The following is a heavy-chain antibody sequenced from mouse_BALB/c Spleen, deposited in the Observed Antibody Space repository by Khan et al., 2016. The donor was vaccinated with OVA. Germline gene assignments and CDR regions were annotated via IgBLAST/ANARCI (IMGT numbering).Heavy chain of an antibody. J-gene: IGHJ3*01. CDR2: INPSNYYT. Sequence: QVQLQQSGAELARPGASVKMSCRASGYTFTSYTMHWIRQRPGQAPEWIGHINPSNYYTNYNQNFKDKATLNVDKSSSTAYMQLSSLTSEDSAVYYCEREGTYHRSDDWFTYWGQGTLVTVSA. D-gene: IGHD2-14*01. CDR3: EREGTYHRSDDWFTY. CDR1: GYTFTSYT. V-gene: IGHV1-4*01.